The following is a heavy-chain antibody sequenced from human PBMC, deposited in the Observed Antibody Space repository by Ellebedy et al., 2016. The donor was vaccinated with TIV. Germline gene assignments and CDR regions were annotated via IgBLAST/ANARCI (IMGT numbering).Heavy chain of an antibody. CDR3: AAGWVPAAPLQP. Sequence: MPSETLSLTCTVSGGSIRSYYWSWIRQSPGKGLEWIGYFYYSGTTNYNPSLKSRVTMSVDTSKNQFSLKLSSVTAADTAVYYCAAGWVPAAPLQPWGQGTLVTVSS. J-gene: IGHJ5*02. CDR2: FYYSGTT. D-gene: IGHD2-2*01. CDR1: GGSIRSYY. V-gene: IGHV4-59*12.